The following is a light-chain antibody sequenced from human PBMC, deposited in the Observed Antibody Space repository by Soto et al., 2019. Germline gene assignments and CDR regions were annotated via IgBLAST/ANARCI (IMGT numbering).Light chain of an antibody. CDR3: QQDGSSPCT. CDR1: QSVSSSY. Sequence: EIVWTQSPGTLSLSQGEGATLSCRASQSVSSSYFAWYQQKPGQAPRLLIYGASSRATGIPDRFSGSGSGTDFTLTISRLEPEDFAVYYCQQDGSSPCTFGQGTKVETK. J-gene: IGKJ1*01. CDR2: GAS. V-gene: IGKV3-20*01.